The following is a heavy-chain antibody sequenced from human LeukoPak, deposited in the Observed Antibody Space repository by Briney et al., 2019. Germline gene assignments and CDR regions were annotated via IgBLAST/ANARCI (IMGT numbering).Heavy chain of an antibody. V-gene: IGHV4-31*03. CDR1: GGSISSGGYY. Sequence: SETLSLTCTVPGGSISSGGYYWSWIRQHPGKGLEWIGYIYYSGSTYYNPSLKSRFTISVDTSKNQFSLKLSSVTAADTAVYYCASGVTTVNDAFDIWGQGTMVTVSS. CDR2: IYYSGST. D-gene: IGHD4-17*01. CDR3: ASGVTTVNDAFDI. J-gene: IGHJ3*02.